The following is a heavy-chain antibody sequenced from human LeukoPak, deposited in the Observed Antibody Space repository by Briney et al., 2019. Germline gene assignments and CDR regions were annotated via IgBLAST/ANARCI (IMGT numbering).Heavy chain of an antibody. V-gene: IGHV1-2*02. CDR3: ARGSIVGSTESLGFDY. CDR2: INPNSGGT. D-gene: IGHD1-26*01. CDR1: GYTFTGYY. J-gene: IGHJ4*02. Sequence: GASVKVSCKASGYTFTGYYMHWVRQAPGQGLEWMGWINPNSGGTHYAQKFQGRVTMTRDTSISTDYMELSRLTSDDTALYYCARGSIVGSTESLGFDYWGQGTLVTVSS.